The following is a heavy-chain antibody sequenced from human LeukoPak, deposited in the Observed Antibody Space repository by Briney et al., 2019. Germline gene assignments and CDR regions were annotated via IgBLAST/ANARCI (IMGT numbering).Heavy chain of an antibody. CDR3: ARDRVDILTGYYYFDY. V-gene: IGHV1-69*13. J-gene: IGHJ4*02. Sequence: SVKVSCKASGYTFTSYGISWVRQAPGQGLEWMGGIIPIFGTANYAQKFQGRVTITADESTSTAYMELSSLRSEDTAVYYCARDRVDILTGYYYFDYWGQGTLVTVSS. D-gene: IGHD3-9*01. CDR1: GYTFTSYG. CDR2: IIPIFGTA.